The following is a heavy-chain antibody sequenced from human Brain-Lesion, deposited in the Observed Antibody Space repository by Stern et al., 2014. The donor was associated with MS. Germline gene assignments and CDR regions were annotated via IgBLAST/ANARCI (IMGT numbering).Heavy chain of an antibody. J-gene: IGHJ6*02. CDR1: GGSISSGGYY. D-gene: IGHD2-2*01. CDR2: IFNSGRT. CDR3: ARGRVVPGFQYYATDV. V-gene: IGHV4-61*02. Sequence: VQLVESGPGLVKPSQTLSLSCTVSGGSISSGGYYWSWIRQPAGKGLEWIGRIFNSGRTSHNPSLKSRVTISIDPSKNHFSLRLNSMTAADTAVYYCARGRVVPGFQYYATDVWGQGTTVIVSS.